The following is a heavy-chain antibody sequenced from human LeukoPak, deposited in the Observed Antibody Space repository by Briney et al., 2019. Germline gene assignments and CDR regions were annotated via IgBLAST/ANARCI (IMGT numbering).Heavy chain of an antibody. J-gene: IGHJ4*02. CDR2: INHSGST. CDR1: GGSFSGYY. V-gene: IGHV4-34*01. Sequence: SETLSLICAVYGGSFSGYYWSWIRQPPGKGLEWIGEINHSGSTNYNPSLKSRVTISVDTSKNQFSLKLGSVTAADTAVYYCARSRPYSVRHDYWGQGTLVTVSS. CDR3: ARSRPYSVRHDY. D-gene: IGHD5/OR15-5a*01.